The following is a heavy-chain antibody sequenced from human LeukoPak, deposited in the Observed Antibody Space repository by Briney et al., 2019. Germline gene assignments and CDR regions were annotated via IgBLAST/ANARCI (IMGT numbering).Heavy chain of an antibody. CDR3: AKLFPLLRYFDWLTSYFDY. Sequence: GGTLRLSCAASGFTFSTYAMSWVRQAPGKGLEWVSAISGSGGSTYYADSVKGRFTISRDNSKNTLYLQMNSLRAEDTAVYYCAKLFPLLRYFDWLTSYFDYWGQGTLVTVSS. J-gene: IGHJ4*02. V-gene: IGHV3-23*01. CDR1: GFTFSTYA. D-gene: IGHD3-9*01. CDR2: ISGSGGST.